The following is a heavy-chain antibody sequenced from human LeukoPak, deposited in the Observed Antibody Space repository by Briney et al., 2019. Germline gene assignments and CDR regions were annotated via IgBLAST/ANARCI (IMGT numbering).Heavy chain of an antibody. D-gene: IGHD3-9*01. CDR1: GGSISSGGYY. J-gene: IGHJ3*02. CDR2: IYYSGST. V-gene: IGHV4-31*03. Sequence: SETLSLTCTVSGGSISSGGYYWSWIRQHPGKGLEWIGYIYYSGSTYYNPSLKSRVTISVDTSKNQFSLKLSSVTAADTAVYYCARDGWYDILTGYPIWGQGTMVTVSS. CDR3: ARDGWYDILTGYPI.